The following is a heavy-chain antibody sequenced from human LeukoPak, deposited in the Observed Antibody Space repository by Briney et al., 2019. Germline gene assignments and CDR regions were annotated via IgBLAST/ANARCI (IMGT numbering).Heavy chain of an antibody. J-gene: IGHJ5*02. D-gene: IGHD2-2*01. Sequence: PSDTLTLTCAVYGGSFSGYYWSWIRQPPGKGLEWIGEINHSGSTNYNPSLKSRVTISVDTSKNQFSLKLSSVTAADTAVYYCARGVYCSSTSCYFLSWFDPWGQGTLVTVSS. CDR1: GGSFSGYY. CDR3: ARGVYCSSTSCYFLSWFDP. V-gene: IGHV4-34*01. CDR2: INHSGST.